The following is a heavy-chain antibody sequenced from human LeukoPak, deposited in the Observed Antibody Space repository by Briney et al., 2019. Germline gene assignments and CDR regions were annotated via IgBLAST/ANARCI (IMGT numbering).Heavy chain of an antibody. CDR1: GLSISGQW. CDR3: ASGGIAAVGTRYYFDY. D-gene: IGHD6-13*01. Sequence: GESLRLSCVASGLSISGQWMNWVRQAPGQGLEWVANIKHDGSEEHYVDSVKGRFTISRDDGRNSVSLQMNSVRAEDTAVYYCASGGIAAVGTRYYFDYWGQGTLVTVSS. V-gene: IGHV3-7*01. CDR2: IKHDGSEE. J-gene: IGHJ4*02.